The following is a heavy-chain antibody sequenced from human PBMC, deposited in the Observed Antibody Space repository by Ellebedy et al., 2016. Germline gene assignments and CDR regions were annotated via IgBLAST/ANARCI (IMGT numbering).Heavy chain of an antibody. D-gene: IGHD1-26*01. CDR2: VSGTDDST. J-gene: IGHJ6*04. CDR1: GFTFSDYD. V-gene: IGHV3-23*01. CDR3: AVDGTDV. Sequence: GESLKISXTASGFTFSDYDMNWIRQAPGKGLEWVSSVSGTDDSTTYADSVRGRFFISRDSSTNTLFLQMNSLRPEDTAVYHCAVDGTDVWGAGTSVTVSS.